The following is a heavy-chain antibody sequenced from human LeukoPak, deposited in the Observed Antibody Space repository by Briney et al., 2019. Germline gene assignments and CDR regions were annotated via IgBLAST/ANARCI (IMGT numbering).Heavy chain of an antibody. CDR2: IYGGDSDT. D-gene: IGHD5-12*01. CDR1: EYRLSNYL. CDR3: ARRALGGYDSNYFDY. J-gene: IGHJ4*02. V-gene: IGHV5-51*01. Sequence: GESLKIPCKASEYRLSNYLLGWVRQMPGKGLEWMGMIYGGDSDTRYSPSFQGQVTISTDKSITTAYLQWSSLRASDTAMYYCARRALGGYDSNYFDYWGQGTLVTVSS.